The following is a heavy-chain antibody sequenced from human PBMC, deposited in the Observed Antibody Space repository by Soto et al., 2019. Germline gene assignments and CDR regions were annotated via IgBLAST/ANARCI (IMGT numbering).Heavy chain of an antibody. J-gene: IGHJ6*02. V-gene: IGHV4-39*01. Sequence: ASETLSLTCTVSGGSISSSSYYLGWIRQPPGKGAEWIGSIYYSGSNYYDPSLKSRVTISVDTSKNQFSLKLSSVTAADTAVYYCAVDEGVLWFGELSNYYYYGMDVWGQGTTVIVSS. CDR3: AVDEGVLWFGELSNYYYYGMDV. CDR2: IYYSGSN. CDR1: GGSISSSSYY. D-gene: IGHD3-10*01.